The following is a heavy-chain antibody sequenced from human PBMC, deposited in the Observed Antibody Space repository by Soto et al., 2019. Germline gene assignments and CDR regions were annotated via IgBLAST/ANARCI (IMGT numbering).Heavy chain of an antibody. CDR3: ASSVRIPTVINY. Sequence: SETLSLTCAVSGGSISSGGYSWSWIRQPPGKGLEWIGYIYHSGSTYYNPSLKSRATISVDRSKNQFSLKLSSVTAADTAVYYCASSVRIPTVINYWGQGTLVTVSS. CDR2: IYHSGST. V-gene: IGHV4-30-2*01. D-gene: IGHD4-17*01. J-gene: IGHJ4*02. CDR1: GGSISSGGYS.